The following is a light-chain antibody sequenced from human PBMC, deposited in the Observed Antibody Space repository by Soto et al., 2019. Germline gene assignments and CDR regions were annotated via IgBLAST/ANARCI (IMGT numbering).Light chain of an antibody. CDR1: ALPKQY. CDR3: QSADSSGTCVV. Sequence: SYELTQPPSVSVSPGQTARITCSGDALPKQYAYWYQQKPDQAPVLVIFKDTERPSGIPERFSGSSSGTTVTLTISGVQAEDEADYYCQSADSSGTCVVFGGGTKLTVL. J-gene: IGLJ2*01. V-gene: IGLV3-25*03. CDR2: KDT.